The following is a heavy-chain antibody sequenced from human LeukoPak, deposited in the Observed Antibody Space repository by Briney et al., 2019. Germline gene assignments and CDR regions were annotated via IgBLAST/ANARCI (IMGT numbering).Heavy chain of an antibody. J-gene: IGHJ6*03. CDR2: IYNSGSN. V-gene: IGHV4-59*12. CDR3: ARFGPFSGDRHYLDV. D-gene: IGHD3/OR15-3a*01. CDR1: GGSISSDY. Sequence: SETLSLTCTVSGGSISSDYWQWIRQPPGKGLEWIGYIYNSGSNNYNPSLKSRVTFSVDTSRDQVSLKVSSVTAADTAVYYCARFGPFSGDRHYLDVWGKGTTVTVSS.